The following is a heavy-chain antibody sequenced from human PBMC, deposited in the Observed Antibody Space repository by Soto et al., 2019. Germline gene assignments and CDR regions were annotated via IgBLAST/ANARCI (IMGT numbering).Heavy chain of an antibody. J-gene: IGHJ4*02. D-gene: IGHD6-19*01. V-gene: IGHV1-69*02. CDR3: SYSSGWPPIDY. Sequence: VQLEQSGAEVKKAGSSVKVSCKASGGTFSSYTISWVRQAPGEGLEWMGRIIPILGIANYAQKFQGRVTITADKSTSTAYMELSSLRSEDTAVYYCSYSSGWPPIDYWGQGTLVTVSS. CDR2: IIPILGIA. CDR1: GGTFSSYT.